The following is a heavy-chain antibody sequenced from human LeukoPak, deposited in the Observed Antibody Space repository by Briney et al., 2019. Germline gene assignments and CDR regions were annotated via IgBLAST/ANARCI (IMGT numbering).Heavy chain of an antibody. CDR3: ARDCEELGEYWYFDL. CDR2: INPNSGGT. V-gene: IGHV1-2*02. J-gene: IGHJ2*01. Sequence: EASVKVSCKASGYTFTGYYMHWVRQAPGQGLEWMGWINPNSGGTNYAQKFQGRVTMTRDTSISTAYMELSRLRSDDTAVYYCARDCEELGEYWYFDLWGRGTLVTVSS. D-gene: IGHD1-26*01. CDR1: GYTFTGYY.